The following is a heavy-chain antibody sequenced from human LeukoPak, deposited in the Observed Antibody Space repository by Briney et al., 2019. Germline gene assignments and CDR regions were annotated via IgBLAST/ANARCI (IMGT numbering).Heavy chain of an antibody. V-gene: IGHV4-4*07. Sequence: TSETLSLTCTVSGVSITSSYWGWIRQPAGKGLEWVGLIFTSGSTNYNSSLESRLSLSVDTPTNQFSLRLSSVTAADTAVYYCARVRLDIGRHYYMDVWGEGTTVTVSS. D-gene: IGHD5-12*01. CDR3: ARVRLDIGRHYYMDV. CDR2: IFTSGST. J-gene: IGHJ6*03. CDR1: GVSITSSY.